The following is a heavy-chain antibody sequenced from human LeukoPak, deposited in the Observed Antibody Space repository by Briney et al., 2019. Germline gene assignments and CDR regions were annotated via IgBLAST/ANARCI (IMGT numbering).Heavy chain of an antibody. Sequence: GGSLRLSCAASGFTFSSYGMSWVRQAPGKGLEWVSAISGSGGSTYYADSVKGRFTISRDNSKNTLYLQMNSLRAEDTAVYYCARTYYDFWSGYYSHEGNPFDYWGQGTLVTVSS. D-gene: IGHD3-3*01. CDR3: ARTYYDFWSGYYSHEGNPFDY. J-gene: IGHJ4*02. CDR2: ISGSGGST. CDR1: GFTFSSYG. V-gene: IGHV3-23*01.